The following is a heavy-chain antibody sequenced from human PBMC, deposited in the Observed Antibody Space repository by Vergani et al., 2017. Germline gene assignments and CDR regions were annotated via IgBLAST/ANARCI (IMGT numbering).Heavy chain of an antibody. CDR3: TRGGNSGYYYGMDV. Sequence: EVQLVESGGGLIQPGGSLRLSCAASGFTVSSNYMSWVRQAPGKGLEWVSVIYSGGSTYYADSVKGRFTISRDNSKNTLYLQMNSLRAEDTAVYYCTRGGNSGYYYGMDVWGQGTTVTVSS. CDR1: GFTVSSNY. CDR2: IYSGGST. V-gene: IGHV3-53*01. D-gene: IGHD4-23*01. J-gene: IGHJ6*02.